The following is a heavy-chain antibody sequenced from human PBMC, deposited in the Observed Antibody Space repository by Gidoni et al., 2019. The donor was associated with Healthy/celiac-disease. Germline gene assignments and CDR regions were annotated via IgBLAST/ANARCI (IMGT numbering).Heavy chain of an antibody. J-gene: IGHJ5*02. CDR3: ARDPFGVAGFDP. D-gene: IGHD6-19*01. Sequence: QVQLQESGPGLVKPSQTLSLTCTVSGGSISSGSYYWSWIRQPAGKGLEWIGRIYTSGSTNYNPSPKSRVTISVDTSKNQFSLKLSSVTAADTAVYYCARDPFGVAGFDPWGQGTLVTVSS. V-gene: IGHV4-61*02. CDR1: GGSISSGSYY. CDR2: IYTSGST.